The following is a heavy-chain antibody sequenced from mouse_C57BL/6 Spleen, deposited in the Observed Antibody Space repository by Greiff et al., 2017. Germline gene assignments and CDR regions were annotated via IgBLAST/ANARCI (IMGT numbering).Heavy chain of an antibody. CDR2: ISSGGSYT. V-gene: IGHV5-6*02. CDR1: GFTFSSYG. Sequence: EVKLVESGGDLVKPGGSLKLSCAASGFTFSSYGISWVRQTPDKRLEWVATISSGGSYTYYPDKVKGRLTISRDNANNTLYLQMSSLKSEDRAMYYCASQEWNWYFDVWGTGTSVTVSS. D-gene: IGHD1-3*01. J-gene: IGHJ1*03. CDR3: ASQEWNWYFDV.